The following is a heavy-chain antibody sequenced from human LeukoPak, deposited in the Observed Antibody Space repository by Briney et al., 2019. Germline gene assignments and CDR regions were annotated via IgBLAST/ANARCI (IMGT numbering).Heavy chain of an antibody. CDR3: ARGGSGSYLDAFDM. Sequence: ASVKVSCKASGYTFTGYYLHWVRQAPGQGLEWMGWINPNSGTTRYAQNFQGRVTMTRDTSISTAYMELRRLRSDDTAEYYCARGGSGSYLDAFDMWGQGTMVAVSS. J-gene: IGHJ3*02. V-gene: IGHV1-2*02. D-gene: IGHD3-10*01. CDR2: INPNSGTT. CDR1: GYTFTGYY.